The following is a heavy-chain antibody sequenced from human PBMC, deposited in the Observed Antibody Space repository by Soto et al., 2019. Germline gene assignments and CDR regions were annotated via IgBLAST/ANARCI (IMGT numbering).Heavy chain of an antibody. Sequence: AGGYLRLSCAASGFSFTSYGMHWVRQAPGKGLEWVAVIWYDGTNKYYADSVKGRFTISRDNSKNTLYLQMNSLRAEDTAVYYCARDYDCSCYCAQTYYFEYWGQGTLVTVSS. V-gene: IGHV3-33*01. D-gene: IGHD3-22*01. CDR2: IWYDGTNK. CDR1: GFSFTSYG. J-gene: IGHJ4*02. CDR3: ARDYDCSCYCAQTYYFEY.